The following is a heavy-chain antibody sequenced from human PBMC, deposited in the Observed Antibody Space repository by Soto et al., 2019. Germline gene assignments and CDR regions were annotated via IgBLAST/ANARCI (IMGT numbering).Heavy chain of an antibody. Sequence: QLQLMESGGGVVQPGRSLRLSCAASASTFSNYIMHWVRQAPGKGLEWVAFISYDGSNSNYADFVEGRFTISRDNPKNMLYLRLSSLRPDDTAVYYCAGGDNYYALGVWGQGTTVTVSS. D-gene: IGHD2-15*01. CDR1: ASTFSNYI. J-gene: IGHJ6*02. CDR2: ISYDGSNS. CDR3: AGGDNYYALGV. V-gene: IGHV3-30*04.